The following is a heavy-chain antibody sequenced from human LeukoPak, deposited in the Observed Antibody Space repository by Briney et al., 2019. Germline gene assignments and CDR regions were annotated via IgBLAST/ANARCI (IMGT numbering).Heavy chain of an antibody. D-gene: IGHD6-13*01. CDR3: ARVIGSSWYLYYYYMDV. CDR2: INPNSGGT. J-gene: IGHJ6*03. Sequence: ASVTVSCKASGYTFTGYYMHWVRQAPGQGLEWMGWINPNSGGTNYAQKFQGRVTMTRDTSISTAYMELSRLRSDDTAVYHCARVIGSSWYLYYYYMDVWGKGTTVTVSS. V-gene: IGHV1-2*02. CDR1: GYTFTGYY.